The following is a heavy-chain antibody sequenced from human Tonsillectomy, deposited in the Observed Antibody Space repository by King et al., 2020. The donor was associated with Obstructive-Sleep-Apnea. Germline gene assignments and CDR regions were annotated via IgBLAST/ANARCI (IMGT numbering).Heavy chain of an antibody. CDR2: IDWDEDK. V-gene: IGHV2-70*01. J-gene: IGHJ6*02. CDR1: GFSLSTSGVC. CDR3: ARIVYGGGMDV. Sequence: VTLKESGPALVKPTQTLTLTCTLSGFSLSTSGVCVGWIRQPPGKALEWLAVIDWDEDKYYSTSLKTRLTISKDTSKNQVVLRMTNMDPVDTATYYCARIVYGGGMDVWGQGTTVTVSS. D-gene: IGHD5/OR15-5a*01.